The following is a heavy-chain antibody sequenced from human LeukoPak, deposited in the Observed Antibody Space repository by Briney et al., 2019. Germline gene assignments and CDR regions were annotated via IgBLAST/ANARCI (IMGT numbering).Heavy chain of an antibody. Sequence: SETLSLTCTVSGGSISSSSYYWGWIRQPPGKGLEWIGSIYYNGSTYYNPSLKSRVTISVDTSKNQFSLKLSSVTAADTAVYYCARLQYSGSYYATWGQGTLVTVSS. CDR1: GGSISSSSYY. J-gene: IGHJ5*02. V-gene: IGHV4-39*01. D-gene: IGHD1-26*01. CDR2: IYYNGST. CDR3: ARLQYSGSYYAT.